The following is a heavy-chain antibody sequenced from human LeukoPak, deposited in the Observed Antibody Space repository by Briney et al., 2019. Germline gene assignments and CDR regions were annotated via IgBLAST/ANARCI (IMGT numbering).Heavy chain of an antibody. Sequence: PGGSLRLSCAASGFTVSSNYMSWVRQAPGKGLEWVSVIYSGGSTYYADSVKGRFTMSRDNSKNTLYLQMNRLRVEDTAVYYCTRELGGSGSYPFDYWGQGTLVTVSS. J-gene: IGHJ4*02. CDR1: GFTVSSNY. D-gene: IGHD3-10*01. CDR2: IYSGGST. CDR3: TRELGGSGSYPFDY. V-gene: IGHV3-66*01.